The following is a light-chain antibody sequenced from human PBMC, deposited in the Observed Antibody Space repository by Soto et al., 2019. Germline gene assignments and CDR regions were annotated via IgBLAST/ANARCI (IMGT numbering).Light chain of an antibody. Sequence: DIQMTQSPSTLSASEGDRVTITCRASQSISSWLAWYQQKPGKAPKLLIYDASGLESGVPSRFSGSGSGTEFTLTISSLQPDVFATYYCQQYNSYSPYTFGQGTKVDIK. V-gene: IGKV1-5*01. CDR3: QQYNSYSPYT. CDR1: QSISSW. J-gene: IGKJ2*01. CDR2: DAS.